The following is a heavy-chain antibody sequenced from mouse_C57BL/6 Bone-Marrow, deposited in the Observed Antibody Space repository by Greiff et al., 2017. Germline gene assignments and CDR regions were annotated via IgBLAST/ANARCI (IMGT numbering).Heavy chain of an antibody. J-gene: IGHJ2*01. CDR2: INPNNGGT. CDR3: ASYYYGSSFYYFDY. Sequence: EVKLMESGPELVKPGASVKMSCKASGYTFTDYNMHWVKQSHGKSLEWIGYINPNNGGTSYNQKFKGKATLTVNKSSSTAYMELRSLTSEDSAVYYCASYYYGSSFYYFDYWGQGTTLTVSS. D-gene: IGHD1-1*01. V-gene: IGHV1-22*01. CDR1: GYTFTDYN.